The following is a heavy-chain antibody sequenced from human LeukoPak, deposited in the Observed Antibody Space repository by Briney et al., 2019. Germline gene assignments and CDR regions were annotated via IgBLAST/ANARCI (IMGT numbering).Heavy chain of an antibody. V-gene: IGHV1-18*01. J-gene: IGHJ4*02. CDR3: ARDNRYYDYVWGSYLYSDY. CDR1: GSTFTSYG. Sequence: ASVKLSCKASGSTFTSYGISWVRQAPGQGLEWMSGISAYNGNTNYAQKLHGRVTMTTETSTSTAYMELRSLRSNDAAMYFYARDNRYYDYVWGSYLYSDYWGQGTLVTVSS. CDR2: ISAYNGNT. D-gene: IGHD3-16*02.